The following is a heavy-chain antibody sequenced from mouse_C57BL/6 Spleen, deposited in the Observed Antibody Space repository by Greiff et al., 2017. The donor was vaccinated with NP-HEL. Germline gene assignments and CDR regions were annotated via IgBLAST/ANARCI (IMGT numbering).Heavy chain of an antibody. Sequence: QVQLKQSGPELVKPGASVKLSCKASGYTFTSYDINWVKQRPGQGLEWIGWIYPRDGSTKYNEKFKGKATLTVDTSSSTAYMELHSLTSEDSAVYFCARRTYYSNYLFDYWGQGTTLTVSS. J-gene: IGHJ2*01. D-gene: IGHD2-5*01. CDR1: GYTFTSYD. CDR2: IYPRDGST. CDR3: ARRTYYSNYLFDY. V-gene: IGHV1-85*01.